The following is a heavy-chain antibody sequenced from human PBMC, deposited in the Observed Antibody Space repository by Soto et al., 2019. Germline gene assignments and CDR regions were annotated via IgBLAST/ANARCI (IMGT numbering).Heavy chain of an antibody. CDR1: GFTLSSYA. CDR2: ISYDGRKK. D-gene: IGHD2-2*01. V-gene: IGHV3-30*04. J-gene: IGHJ6*02. CDR3: ARGCSSNACYTNYYYYYAMDC. Sequence: GTLRLSCAASGFTLSSYAMKWSRQAPGKGLELVAIISYDGRKKDYADSVKGRFTISRDNSNNTVYLQMKGLRAEAKAFYYCARGCSSNACYTNYYYYYAMDCWGHGIPVSVSS.